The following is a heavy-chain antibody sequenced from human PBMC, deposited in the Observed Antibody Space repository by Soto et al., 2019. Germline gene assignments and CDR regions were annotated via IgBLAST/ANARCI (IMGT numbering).Heavy chain of an antibody. Sequence: QVQLVESGGGVVQPGRSLRLSCAASGFSFSNYGMHWVRQAPGKGLEWVAVVSFDGSDKYHADSVKGRFTISRDSSKNTLYLQMNSLRAEDTAVYYCAKDGDVGAAGYCFDTWGQGTLVTVSS. V-gene: IGHV3-30*18. J-gene: IGHJ4*02. D-gene: IGHD3-3*01. CDR3: AKDGDVGAAGYCFDT. CDR1: GFSFSNYG. CDR2: VSFDGSDK.